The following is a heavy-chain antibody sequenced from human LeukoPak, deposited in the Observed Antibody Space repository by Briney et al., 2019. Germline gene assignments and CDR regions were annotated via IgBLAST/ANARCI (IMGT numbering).Heavy chain of an antibody. CDR2: IYYSGST. V-gene: IGHV4-59*12. J-gene: IGHJ2*01. Sequence: PSETLSLTCTVSGGSISSYYWSWIRQPPGKGLEWIGYIYYSGSTYYNPSLKSRVTISVDTSKNQFSLKLSSVTAADTAVYYCARDRVVAATYWYFDLWGRGTLVTVSS. CDR3: ARDRVVAATYWYFDL. CDR1: GGSISSYY. D-gene: IGHD2-15*01.